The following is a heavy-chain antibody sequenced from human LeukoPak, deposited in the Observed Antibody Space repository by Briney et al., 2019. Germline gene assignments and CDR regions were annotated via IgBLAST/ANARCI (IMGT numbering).Heavy chain of an antibody. V-gene: IGHV4-30-4*07. CDR3: ARNRYYYGSGNYGVPNWFGL. J-gene: IGHJ5*02. D-gene: IGHD3-10*01. CDR1: GGSISSGDYS. CDR2: MYYSGST. Sequence: SQTLSLTCAVSGGSISSGDYSWSWIRQPPGKGLEWIGYMYYSGSTYSNLSLKSRVTISVDTSKNQFSLKLSSVTAADTAMYYCARNRYYYGSGNYGVPNWFGLWGQGTLVSVSS.